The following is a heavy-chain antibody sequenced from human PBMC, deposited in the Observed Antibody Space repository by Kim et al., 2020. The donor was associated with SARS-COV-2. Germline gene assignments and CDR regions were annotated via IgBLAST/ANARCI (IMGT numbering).Heavy chain of an antibody. CDR1: GASMFSYY. Sequence: SQTLSLTCTVSGASMFSYYWSWIRQPPGKGLEWIGYIYDSGSTNYIPSLKSRVSISVDTSKNQFSLKLSSVTAADTAIYYCARGTYRSSGYHFYMDVWGK. D-gene: IGHD6-19*01. CDR2: IYDSGST. CDR3: ARGTYRSSGYHFYMDV. J-gene: IGHJ6*03. V-gene: IGHV4-59*01.